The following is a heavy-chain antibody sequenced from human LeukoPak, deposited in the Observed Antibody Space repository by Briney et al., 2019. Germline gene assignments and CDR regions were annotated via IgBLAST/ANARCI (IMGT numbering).Heavy chain of an antibody. V-gene: IGHV3-21*01. Sequence: GGSLRLSCAASGFTFSSYSMNWVRQAPGKGLEWVSSISSSSSYIYYADSGKGRFTISRDNAKNSLYLQMNSLRAEDTAVYYCARGPKLGGYSYGPIDYWGQGTLVTVSS. J-gene: IGHJ4*02. D-gene: IGHD5-18*01. CDR3: ARGPKLGGYSYGPIDY. CDR1: GFTFSSYS. CDR2: ISSSSSYI.